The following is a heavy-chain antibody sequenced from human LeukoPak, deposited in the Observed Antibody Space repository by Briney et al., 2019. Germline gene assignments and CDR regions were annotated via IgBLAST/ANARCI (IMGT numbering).Heavy chain of an antibody. J-gene: IGHJ4*02. D-gene: IGHD3-3*01. CDR2: ISSSSSYI. CDR3: ARGYYDFWSTYYTHFDY. CDR1: GFTFSSYS. Sequence: GGSLRLSCAASGFTFSSYSMNWVRQAPGNGLEWVSSISSSSSYIYYADSVKGRFTISRYTAKNSLSLQMNSLKAEDTAVYYCARGYYDFWSTYYTHFDYWGQGTLVTVSS. V-gene: IGHV3-21*01.